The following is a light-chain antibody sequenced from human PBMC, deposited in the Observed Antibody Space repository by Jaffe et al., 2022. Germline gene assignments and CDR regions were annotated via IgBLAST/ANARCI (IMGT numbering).Light chain of an antibody. J-gene: IGKJ5*01. V-gene: IGKV2-30*02. CDR2: KVS. CDR1: QSLVHSDGNTY. Sequence: DVVMTQSPLSLPVTLGQPASISCRSSQSLVHSDGNTYLNWFQQRPGQSPRRLIYKVSNRDSGVPDRFSGSGSGTDFTLKISRVEAEDVGVYYCMQGTHWRAITFGQGTRLEIK. CDR3: MQGTHWRAIT.